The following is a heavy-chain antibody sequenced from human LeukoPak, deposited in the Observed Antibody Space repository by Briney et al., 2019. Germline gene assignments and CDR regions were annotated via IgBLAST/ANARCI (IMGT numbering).Heavy chain of an antibody. V-gene: IGHV4-38-2*01. Sequence: SETLSLTCAASGYSISSGYYWGWIRQPPGKGLEWIGSIYHSGSTYYNPSLKSRVTISVDTSKNQFSLKLSSVTAADTAVYYCARLGPNVATDYWGQGTLVTVSS. D-gene: IGHD1-26*01. CDR2: IYHSGST. CDR1: GYSISSGYY. J-gene: IGHJ4*02. CDR3: ARLGPNVATDY.